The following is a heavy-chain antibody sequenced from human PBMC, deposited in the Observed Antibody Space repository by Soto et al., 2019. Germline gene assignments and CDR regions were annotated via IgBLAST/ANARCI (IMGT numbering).Heavy chain of an antibody. D-gene: IGHD5-18*01. J-gene: IGHJ4*02. CDR3: ARDEGAAMGFQY. Sequence: QVQLVPSGADVKEPGASVRLSCKASGYTFTDSYIHWVRQAPGQGLEWMGVINPVGGSTTYIQKFQGRVTLTRDMSTTTVHMVLSALRSDDTATYYCARDEGAAMGFQYWGQGTPVNVFS. V-gene: IGHV1-46*01. CDR1: GYTFTDSY. CDR2: INPVGGST.